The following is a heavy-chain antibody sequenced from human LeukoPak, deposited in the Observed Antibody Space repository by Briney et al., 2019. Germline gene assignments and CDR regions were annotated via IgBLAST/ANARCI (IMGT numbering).Heavy chain of an antibody. J-gene: IGHJ6*02. CDR2: IYYSGST. CDR3: ARSGPDDYFGMDV. D-gene: IGHD1-26*01. CDR1: GGSISNYY. Sequence: SETLSLTCTVSGGSISNYYWSWIRQPPGKGLEWIGYIYYSGSTKYNPSLKGRVTISLDTSKNQLSLKLSSVTAADTAVYYCARSGPDDYFGMDVWGQGTTITVSS. V-gene: IGHV4-59*01.